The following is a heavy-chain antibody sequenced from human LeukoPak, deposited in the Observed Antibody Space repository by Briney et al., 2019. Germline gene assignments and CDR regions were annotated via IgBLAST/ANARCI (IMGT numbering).Heavy chain of an antibody. Sequence: GGSLRLSCAASGFTFSSYAMHWVRQAPGKGLEWVAVISYDGSNKYYADSVKGRFTISRDNSKNTLYLQMNSLRAEDTAVYYCARDTVDTAMYYGMDVWGEGTTVTVSS. CDR1: GFTFSSYA. D-gene: IGHD5-18*01. V-gene: IGHV3-30*04. CDR2: ISYDGSNK. J-gene: IGHJ6*04. CDR3: ARDTVDTAMYYGMDV.